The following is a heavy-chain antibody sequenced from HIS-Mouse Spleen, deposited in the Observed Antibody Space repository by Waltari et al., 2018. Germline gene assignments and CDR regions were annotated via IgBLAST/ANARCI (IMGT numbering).Heavy chain of an antibody. J-gene: IGHJ5*02. V-gene: IGHV1-69*01. D-gene: IGHD6-19*01. Sequence: QVQLVQSGAEVKKPGSSVKGSCKASEGTFCSYAISGLRQAPGQGLEWMGGIIPIFGTANYAQKFQGRVTITADESTSTAYMELSSLRSEDTAVYYCAGSGDSSGWFFDPWGQGTLVTVSS. CDR1: EGTFCSYA. CDR3: AGSGDSSGWFFDP. CDR2: IIPIFGTA.